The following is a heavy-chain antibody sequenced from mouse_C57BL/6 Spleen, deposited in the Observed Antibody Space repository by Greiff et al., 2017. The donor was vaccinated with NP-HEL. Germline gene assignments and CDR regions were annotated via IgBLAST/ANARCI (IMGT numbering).Heavy chain of an antibody. D-gene: IGHD3-2*02. CDR3: TRDQGDGDYFDY. V-gene: IGHV5-9-1*02. J-gene: IGHJ2*01. CDR2: ISSGGDYI. Sequence: EVQLMESGEGLVKPGGSLKLSCAASGFTFSSYAMSWVRQTPEKRLEWVAYISSGGDYIYYADTVKGRFTISRDNARNTLYLQMSSLKSEDTAMYYCTRDQGDGDYFDYWGQGTTLTVSS. CDR1: GFTFSSYA.